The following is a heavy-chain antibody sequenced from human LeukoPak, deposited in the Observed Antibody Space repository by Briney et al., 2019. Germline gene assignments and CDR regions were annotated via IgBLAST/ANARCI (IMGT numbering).Heavy chain of an antibody. Sequence: ASVKVSCKASGYTFTSYGISWVRQAPGQGLEWMGWISAYNGNTNYAQKLQGRATMTTDTSTSTAYMELRSLRSDDTAVYYCARDSGLLWFGELLGGFDPWGQGTLVTVSS. J-gene: IGHJ5*02. V-gene: IGHV1-18*01. CDR1: GYTFTSYG. D-gene: IGHD3-10*01. CDR2: ISAYNGNT. CDR3: ARDSGLLWFGELLGGFDP.